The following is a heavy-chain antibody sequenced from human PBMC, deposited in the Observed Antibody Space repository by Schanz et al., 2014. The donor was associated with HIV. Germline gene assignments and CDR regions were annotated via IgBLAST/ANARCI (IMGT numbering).Heavy chain of an antibody. J-gene: IGHJ2*01. CDR2: ISGSSIT. D-gene: IGHD2-15*01. CDR1: GFTFSNYA. V-gene: IGHV3-23*04. Sequence: VQLVESGGGLVQPGGSLRLSCEASGFTFSNYAMSWVRQAPGKGLEWVSAISGSSITYSADSVKGRFTISRDNSKNTLYLQMNSLRAEDTAVYYCALSRPSGYGGSWYFDLWGRGTLVAVSS. CDR3: ALSRPSGYGGSWYFDL.